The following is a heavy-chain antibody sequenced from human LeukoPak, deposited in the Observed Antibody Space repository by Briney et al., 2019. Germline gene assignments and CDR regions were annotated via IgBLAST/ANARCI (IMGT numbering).Heavy chain of an antibody. CDR2: IKQDGSEK. D-gene: IGHD6-13*01. V-gene: IGHV3-7*01. J-gene: IGHJ4*02. CDR1: GFTFSTYW. CDR3: TREAAAGIDY. Sequence: QPGGSLRLSCAASGFTFSTYWMSWVRQAPGKGLEWVANIKQDGSEKYYLDSVKGRFTISRDNAKNSLYLQMNSLRAEDTAFYFCTREAAAGIDYWGQGTLVTASS.